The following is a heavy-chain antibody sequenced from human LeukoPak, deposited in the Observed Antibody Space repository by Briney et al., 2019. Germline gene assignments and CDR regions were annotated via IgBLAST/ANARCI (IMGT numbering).Heavy chain of an antibody. CDR3: AKKDRPEGPVWFDA. D-gene: IGHD1-14*01. Sequence: PWGSVRLSCAASGFTFHNYAMTWVRQAPGKGLEWVSTITGGGGSTYYADSVRGQFTISRDNSKNTLYLQMNSLRAEDTAVYYCAKKDRPEGPVWFDAGGEGSLATVSS. CDR1: GFTFHNYA. V-gene: IGHV3-23*01. CDR2: ITGGGGST. J-gene: IGHJ5*02.